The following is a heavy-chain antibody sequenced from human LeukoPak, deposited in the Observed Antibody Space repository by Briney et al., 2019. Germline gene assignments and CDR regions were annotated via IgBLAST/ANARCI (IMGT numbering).Heavy chain of an antibody. J-gene: IGHJ4*02. V-gene: IGHV3-23*01. Sequence: GGSLRLSCAAPGFTLSSYAMSCVPQAPGEGLGWVSAISGSGGRTYYAESVKGRFTISRDNSKNTLYLQMNSLRAEDTAVYYCAKDLVVPAAIRGYSGYDSDFDYWGQGTLVTVSS. CDR2: ISGSGGRT. CDR3: AKDLVVPAAIRGYSGYDSDFDY. D-gene: IGHD2-2*02. CDR1: GFTLSSYA.